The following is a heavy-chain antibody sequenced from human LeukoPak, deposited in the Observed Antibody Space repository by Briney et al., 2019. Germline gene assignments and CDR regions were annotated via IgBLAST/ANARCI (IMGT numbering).Heavy chain of an antibody. CDR3: ERDQPYIVVVPAAIIYYYYMDV. D-gene: IGHD2-2*01. CDR2: ISSSSSTI. Sequence: PGGSLRLSCAASGFTFSSYSMNWVRQAPGKGLEWVSYISSSSSTIYYADSVKGRFTISRDNAKNSLYLQMNSLRAEDTAVYYCERDQPYIVVVPAAIIYYYYMDVWGKGTTVTVSS. J-gene: IGHJ6*03. CDR1: GFTFSSYS. V-gene: IGHV3-48*01.